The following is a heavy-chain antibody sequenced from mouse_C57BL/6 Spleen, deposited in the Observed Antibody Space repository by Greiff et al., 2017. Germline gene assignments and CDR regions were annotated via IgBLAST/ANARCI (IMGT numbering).Heavy chain of an antibody. CDR1: GYTFTDYE. CDR2: IDPETGGT. Sequence: QVQLKQSGAELVRPGASVTLSCKASGYTFTDYEMHWVKQTPVHGLEWIGAIDPETGGTAYNQKFKGKAILTADKSSSTAYMELRSLTSEDSAVYYCTLLRSLLYYFDYWGQGTTLTVSS. CDR3: TLLRSLLYYFDY. V-gene: IGHV1-15*01. D-gene: IGHD1-1*01. J-gene: IGHJ2*01.